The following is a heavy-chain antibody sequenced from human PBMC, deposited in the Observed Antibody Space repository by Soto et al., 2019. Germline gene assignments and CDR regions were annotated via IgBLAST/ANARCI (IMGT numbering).Heavy chain of an antibody. CDR1: GGSISSYY. CDR2: IYTSGST. J-gene: IGHJ5*02. V-gene: IGHV4-4*07. CDR3: AREGVNGIAAPAGVSGP. Sequence: SETLSLTCTVSGGSISSYYWSWIRQPAGKGLEWIGRIYTSGSTNYNPSLKSRVTMSVDTSKNQFSLKLSSVTAADTAVYYRAREGVNGIAAPAGVSGPWGQGTLVTVSS. D-gene: IGHD6-13*01.